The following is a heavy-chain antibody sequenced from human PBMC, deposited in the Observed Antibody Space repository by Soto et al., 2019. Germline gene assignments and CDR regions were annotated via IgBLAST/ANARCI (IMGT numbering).Heavy chain of an antibody. CDR1: GGSISSYY. Sequence: PSETLSLTCTVSGGSISSYYWSWIRQPPGKGLEWIGFIYYSGSTNYNPSLKSRVTISVDTSKNQFSLKLSSVTAADTAVYYCARVKHCGGDCYPFDYWGQGTLVTVSS. D-gene: IGHD2-21*02. J-gene: IGHJ4*02. CDR2: IYYSGST. CDR3: ARVKHCGGDCYPFDY. V-gene: IGHV4-59*01.